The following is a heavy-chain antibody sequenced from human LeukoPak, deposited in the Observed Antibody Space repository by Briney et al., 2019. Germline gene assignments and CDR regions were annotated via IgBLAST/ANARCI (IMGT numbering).Heavy chain of an antibody. Sequence: ASVNVSCKATGYTFTSCGISWVRQAPGQGLEWMGYISAYNGHTNYAQNLQGRVTMTTDTSTSTAYMELRSLRSDDTAVYYCAKKPLGELSLQLDYWGQGTLVTVSS. CDR1: GYTFTSCG. V-gene: IGHV1-18*01. CDR3: AKKPLGELSLQLDY. D-gene: IGHD3-16*02. J-gene: IGHJ4*02. CDR2: ISAYNGHT.